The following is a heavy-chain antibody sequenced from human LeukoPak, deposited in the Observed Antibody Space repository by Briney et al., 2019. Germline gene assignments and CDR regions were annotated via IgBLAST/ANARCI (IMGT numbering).Heavy chain of an antibody. CDR2: ISYDGGNK. CDR3: ASSRTDSSGWYPGYYYYYGMDV. J-gene: IGHJ6*02. D-gene: IGHD6-19*01. Sequence: TGGSLRLSCAASGFTFSSYAMHWVRQAPGKGLEWVAVISYDGGNKYYADSVKGRFTISRDNSKNTLYLQMNSLRAEDTAVYYCASSRTDSSGWYPGYYYYYGMDVWGQGTTVTVSS. CDR1: GFTFSSYA. V-gene: IGHV3-30-3*01.